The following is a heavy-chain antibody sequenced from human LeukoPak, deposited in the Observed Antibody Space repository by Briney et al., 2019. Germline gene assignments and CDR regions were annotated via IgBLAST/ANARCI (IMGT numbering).Heavy chain of an antibody. J-gene: IGHJ4*02. V-gene: IGHV4-34*01. Sequence: SESLSLTCAVSGGSFSGHYWSWIRQSPGKGRECIGEVSNSGSPNYNPSLTGRVTISVDTSKKQFSLKLSSVTAADTAVYYCARGYSFWSGYNYKANGLFDSWGQGTLVTVSS. CDR1: GGSFSGHY. CDR3: ARGYSFWSGYNYKANGLFDS. D-gene: IGHD3-3*01. CDR2: VSNSGSP.